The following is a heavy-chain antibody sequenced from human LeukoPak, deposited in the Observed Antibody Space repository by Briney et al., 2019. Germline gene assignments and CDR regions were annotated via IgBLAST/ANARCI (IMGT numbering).Heavy chain of an antibody. J-gene: IGHJ4*02. CDR2: IRGSGGTT. Sequence: GGSLRLSCVASGFTFSTYAMSWVRQAPGKGLEWVSAIRGSGGTTYYADSVRGRFTISRDNSKNTLYLQMDSLRADDTAVYYCAKEIPGPFFDYWGQGTLVTVSS. D-gene: IGHD2-21*01. V-gene: IGHV3-23*01. CDR3: AKEIPGPFFDY. CDR1: GFTFSTYA.